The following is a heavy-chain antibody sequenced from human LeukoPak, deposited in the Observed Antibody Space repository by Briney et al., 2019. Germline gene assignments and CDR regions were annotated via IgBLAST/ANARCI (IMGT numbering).Heavy chain of an antibody. CDR3: AKWGDLWSGYYKVGNYFDY. D-gene: IGHD3-3*01. CDR1: GFTFSSYA. J-gene: IGHJ4*02. V-gene: IGHV3-23*01. CDR2: ISGSGGST. Sequence: GGSLRLSCAASGFTFSSYAMSWVRQAPGKGLEWVSAISGSGGSTYYADSVKGRFTISRDNSKNTLYLQMNSLRAEDTAVYYCAKWGDLWSGYYKVGNYFDYWGQGTLVTVSS.